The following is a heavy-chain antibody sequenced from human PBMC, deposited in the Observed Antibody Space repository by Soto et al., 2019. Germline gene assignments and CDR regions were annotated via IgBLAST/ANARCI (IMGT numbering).Heavy chain of an antibody. V-gene: IGHV3-21*01. D-gene: IGHD3-16*01. Sequence: EVQLVESGGGLVKPGGSLRLSCTGSGFPFSAYNINWVRQAPGKGLKWVSSITVGSSHIYQPNSMKGRFTISRDDAKNSVYLQIDSLRDEDTARYYCSRSPEVGVRGAYWGQGTLVTVSS. CDR3: SRSPEVGVRGAY. CDR1: GFPFSAYN. J-gene: IGHJ4*02. CDR2: ITVGSSHI.